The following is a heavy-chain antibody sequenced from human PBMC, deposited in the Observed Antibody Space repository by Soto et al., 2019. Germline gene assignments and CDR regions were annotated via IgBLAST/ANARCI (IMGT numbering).Heavy chain of an antibody. CDR2: IYHTGTT. J-gene: IGHJ6*02. V-gene: IGHV4-30-2*01. CDR3: VRERKIFGVAPGGGVDV. CDR1: GGSITTSDYS. D-gene: IGHD3-3*01. Sequence: TLSLACAVSGGSITTSDYSWSWIRQPPGRGLEWIGSIYHTGTTHYIPSLKSRVTMSLDKSKNQFSLDLTSMTAADTAVYYCVRERKIFGVAPGGGVDVWGRGTTVTVSS.